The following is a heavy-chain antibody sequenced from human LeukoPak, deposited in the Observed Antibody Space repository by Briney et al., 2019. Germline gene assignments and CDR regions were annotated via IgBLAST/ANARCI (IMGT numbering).Heavy chain of an antibody. D-gene: IGHD2-8*01. CDR1: GYNFISYW. Sequence: GESLRISCKGSGYNFISYWISWVRQMPGKGLEWMGKIDPSDSYTNYSPSFQGHVTISADKSISTAYLQWSSLKASDTAMYYCATLYCTNGVCSDFDYWGQGTLVTASS. J-gene: IGHJ4*02. V-gene: IGHV5-10-1*01. CDR3: ATLYCTNGVCSDFDY. CDR2: IDPSDSYT.